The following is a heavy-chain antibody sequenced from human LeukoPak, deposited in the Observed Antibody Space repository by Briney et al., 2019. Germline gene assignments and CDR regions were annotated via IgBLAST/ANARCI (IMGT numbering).Heavy chain of an antibody. Sequence: GGSLRLSCAASGVTLGRYAVNWARQAPGRGLEWVSYISPSGDASVYAESVKGRFTISRDNSKNMVYQHLDSLRAEDTAKYYCVRKVYYYMDVWGNGTTVTVSS. J-gene: IGHJ6*04. CDR2: ISPSGDAS. V-gene: IGHV3-23*01. CDR1: GVTLGRYA. CDR3: VRKVYYYMDV. D-gene: IGHD3-10*01.